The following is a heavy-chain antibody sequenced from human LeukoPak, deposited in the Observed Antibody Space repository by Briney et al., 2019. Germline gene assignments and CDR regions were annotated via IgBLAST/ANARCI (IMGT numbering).Heavy chain of an antibody. D-gene: IGHD3-3*02. V-gene: IGHV4-61*09. CDR1: GGSISSGSYY. CDR3: ARDFSPHLPPFSYNAFDI. J-gene: IGHJ3*02. CDR2: IYTNGGT. Sequence: PSQTLSLTCTVSGGSISSGSYYWSWIRQPAGKGLEWIGHIYTNGGTSYSPSLKSRVTISLDTSKNQLSLKLISVTAADTAVYYCARDFSPHLPPFSYNAFDIWGQGTMVTVSS.